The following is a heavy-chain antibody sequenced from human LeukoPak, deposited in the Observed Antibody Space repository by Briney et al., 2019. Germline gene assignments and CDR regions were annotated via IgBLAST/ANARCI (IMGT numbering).Heavy chain of an antibody. Sequence: GASVKVSCKASGYTFSDYYIHWVRQAPGQGLEWMGWIIPNSGGTNYAQKFQGRVTLTRDTSISTAYMELSSLRSDDTAVYYCARDLSRVQILSRFDPWGQGTLVTVSS. CDR1: GYTFSDYY. J-gene: IGHJ5*02. CDR2: IIPNSGGT. V-gene: IGHV1-2*02. CDR3: ARDLSRVQILSRFDP. D-gene: IGHD1-1*01.